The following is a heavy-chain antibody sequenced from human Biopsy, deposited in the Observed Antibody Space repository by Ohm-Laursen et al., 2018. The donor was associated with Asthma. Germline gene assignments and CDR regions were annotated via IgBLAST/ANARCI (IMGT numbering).Heavy chain of an antibody. Sequence: SVKVSCKVSGDTLTERSIHWVRQAPGKGLEWMGGFDIEDGEASYAQKFQGRVTMTRDTSTSTVYMELSSLRSEDTAVYYCARRGITGTTLDYWGQGTLVTVSS. D-gene: IGHD1-7*01. CDR3: ARRGITGTTLDY. CDR2: FDIEDGEA. CDR1: GDTLTERS. V-gene: IGHV1-24*01. J-gene: IGHJ4*02.